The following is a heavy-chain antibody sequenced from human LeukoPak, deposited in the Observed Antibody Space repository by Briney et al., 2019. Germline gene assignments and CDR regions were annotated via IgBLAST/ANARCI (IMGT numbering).Heavy chain of an antibody. CDR1: GFTFSSYG. J-gene: IGHJ2*01. D-gene: IGHD3-16*01. CDR3: ARDWGSGRNPPSWYFDL. V-gene: IGHV3-33*01. Sequence: GGSLRLSCAASGFTFSSYGMHWVRQAPGKGLEWVAVIWYDGSNKYCADSVKGRFTISRDNSKNTLYLQMNSLRAEDTAVYYCARDWGSGRNPPSWYFDLWGRGTLVTVSS. CDR2: IWYDGSNK.